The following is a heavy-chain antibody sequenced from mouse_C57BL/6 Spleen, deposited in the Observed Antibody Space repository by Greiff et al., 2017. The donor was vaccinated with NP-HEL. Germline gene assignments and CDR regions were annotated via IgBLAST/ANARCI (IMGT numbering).Heavy chain of an antibody. V-gene: IGHV1-53*01. CDR3: ARRGPHYYGSSSWFAY. CDR1: GYTFTSYW. CDR2: INPSNGGT. D-gene: IGHD1-1*01. Sequence: VQLQQPGTELVKPGASVKLSCKASGYTFTSYWMHWVKQRPGQGLEWIGNINPSNGGTNYNEKFKSKATLTVDKSSSTAYMQLSSLTSEDSAVYYCARRGPHYYGSSSWFAYWGQGTPVTVSA. J-gene: IGHJ3*01.